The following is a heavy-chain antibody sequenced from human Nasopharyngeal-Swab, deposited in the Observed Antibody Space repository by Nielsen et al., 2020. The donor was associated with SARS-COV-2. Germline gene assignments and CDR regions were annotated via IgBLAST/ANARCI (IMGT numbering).Heavy chain of an antibody. J-gene: IGHJ6*02. CDR1: GFTFSSYA. CDR3: AKSKSSTSCFYGMDV. CDR2: IYSGGSGT. Sequence: GGSLRLSCAASGFTFSSYAMSWVRQAPGKGREWVSAIYSGGSGTYYADSVKGRFTISRDNSKNTLYLQMNSLRAEDTAVYYCAKSKSSTSCFYGMDVWGQGTTVTVSS. D-gene: IGHD2-2*01. V-gene: IGHV3-23*03.